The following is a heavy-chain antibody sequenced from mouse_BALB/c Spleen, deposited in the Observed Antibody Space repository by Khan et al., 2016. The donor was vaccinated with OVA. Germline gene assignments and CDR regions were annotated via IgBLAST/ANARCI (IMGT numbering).Heavy chain of an antibody. CDR1: GYTFTTYW. CDR2: INHRTGHT. J-gene: IGHJ4*01. CDR3: ASSTYYGNSYALHY. D-gene: IGHD2-1*01. Sequence: QVQLKQSGAELARPGDSLKMSCKASGYTFTTYWMHWVKQRPGQGLEWIGNINHRTGHTEYNQNFKDKATSTVDKSSSTAYMQLSSQTSKDSAVYYCASSTYYGNSYALHYWGQGTSVTVSS. V-gene: IGHV1-4*01.